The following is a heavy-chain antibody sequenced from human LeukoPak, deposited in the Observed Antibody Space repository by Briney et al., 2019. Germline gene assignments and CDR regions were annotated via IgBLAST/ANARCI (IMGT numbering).Heavy chain of an antibody. Sequence: ASVKVSCKASGYTFTSYDINWVRQATGQGLEWMGWMNPNSGNTGYAQKFQGRVTITRNTSISTAYMELSSLRSEDTAVYYCARPQVIAEAGTSAFDIWGQGTMVTVSS. CDR1: GYTFTSYD. CDR3: ARPQVIAEAGTSAFDI. CDR2: MNPNSGNT. V-gene: IGHV1-8*03. J-gene: IGHJ3*02. D-gene: IGHD6-19*01.